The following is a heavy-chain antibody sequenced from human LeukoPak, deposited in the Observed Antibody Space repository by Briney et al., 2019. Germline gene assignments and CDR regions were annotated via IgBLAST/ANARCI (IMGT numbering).Heavy chain of an antibody. Sequence: ASVKVSCKASGGTFSSYAISWVRQAPGQGLEWMGRIIPIFGTANYAQKFQGGVTITTDESTSTAYMELSSLRSEDTAVYYCAREPSNWEYYFDYWGQGTLVTVSS. CDR2: IIPIFGTA. V-gene: IGHV1-69*05. J-gene: IGHJ4*02. CDR3: AREPSNWEYYFDY. D-gene: IGHD7-27*01. CDR1: GGTFSSYA.